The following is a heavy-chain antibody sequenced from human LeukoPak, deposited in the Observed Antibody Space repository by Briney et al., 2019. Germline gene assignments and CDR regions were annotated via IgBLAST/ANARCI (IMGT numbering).Heavy chain of an antibody. CDR3: ARGMRLGAPKRPYYFDY. CDR2: INHSGST. CDR1: GGSFSGYY. D-gene: IGHD1-26*01. V-gene: IGHV4-34*01. Sequence: SETLSLTFAVYGGSFSGYYWSWIRQPPGKGLEWIGEINHSGSTNYNPSLKSRVTISVDTSKNQFSLKLSSVTAADTAVYYCARGMRLGAPKRPYYFDYWGQGTLVTVSS. J-gene: IGHJ4*02.